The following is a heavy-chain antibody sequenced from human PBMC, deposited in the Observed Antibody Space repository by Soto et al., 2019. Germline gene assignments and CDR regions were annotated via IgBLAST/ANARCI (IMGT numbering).Heavy chain of an antibody. Sequence: GGSLRLSCAASGFTFSSYAMSWVRQAPGKGLEWVSAISGSGGSTYYADSVKGRFTISRDNSKNTLYLQMNSLRAEDTAVYYCAKRDDLPGYSVVTPYYYYGMDVWDQGTTVTVSS. D-gene: IGHD1-1*01. CDR1: GFTFSSYA. V-gene: IGHV3-23*01. J-gene: IGHJ6*02. CDR2: ISGSGGST. CDR3: AKRDDLPGYSVVTPYYYYGMDV.